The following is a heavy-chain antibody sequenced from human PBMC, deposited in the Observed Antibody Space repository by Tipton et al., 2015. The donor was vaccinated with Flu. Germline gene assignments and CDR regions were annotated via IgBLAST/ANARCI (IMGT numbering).Heavy chain of an antibody. CDR1: GGSISYYY. CDR3: ARDRGRPASLDY. D-gene: IGHD3-10*01. V-gene: IGHV4-59*01. Sequence: TLSLTCSVSGGSISYYYWNWIRQPPGKGLEWIGFSYYSGSTSYNPSLQSRVTISVDTSRNQFSLNLKSVTAADTAVYYCARDRGRPASLDYWGQGILVTVSS. CDR2: SYYSGST. J-gene: IGHJ4*02.